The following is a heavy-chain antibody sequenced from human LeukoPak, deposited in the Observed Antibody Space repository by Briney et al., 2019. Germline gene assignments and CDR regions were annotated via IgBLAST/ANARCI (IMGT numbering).Heavy chain of an antibody. Sequence: ASVKVSCKASGYTFTSHGISWVRQAPGQGLEWMGWISAYNGNTNYAQKLQGRVTMTTDTSTSTAYMELRSLRSDDTAVYYCARVDCSSTSCFTTNYYYYGMDVWGQGTTVTVSS. V-gene: IGHV1-18*01. J-gene: IGHJ6*02. D-gene: IGHD2-2*01. CDR3: ARVDCSSTSCFTTNYYYYGMDV. CDR1: GYTFTSHG. CDR2: ISAYNGNT.